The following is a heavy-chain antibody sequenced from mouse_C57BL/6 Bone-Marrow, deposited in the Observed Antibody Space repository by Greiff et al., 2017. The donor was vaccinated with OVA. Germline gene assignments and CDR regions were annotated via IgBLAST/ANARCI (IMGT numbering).Heavy chain of an antibody. CDR3: ASRYYGSSYLAY. D-gene: IGHD1-1*01. CDR2: INPGSGGT. J-gene: IGHJ3*01. V-gene: IGHV1-54*01. Sequence: VNLVESGAELVRPGTSVKVSCKASGYAFTNYLIEWVKQRPGQGLEWIGVINPGSGGTNYNEKFKGKATLTADKSSSTAYMQLSSLTSEDSAVYFCASRYYGSSYLAYWGQGTLVTVSA. CDR1: GYAFTNYL.